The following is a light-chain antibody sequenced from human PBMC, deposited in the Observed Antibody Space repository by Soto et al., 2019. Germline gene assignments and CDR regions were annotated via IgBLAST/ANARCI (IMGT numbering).Light chain of an antibody. J-gene: IGKJ5*01. CDR2: TAS. V-gene: IGKV1D-12*01. CDR1: QDISKW. CDR3: QEAYSFPVT. Sequence: DIQMTQSPSSVSASVGDRVTITCRASQDISKWIAWYQQKPGRAPKLLIHTASTIQREVPSRFSVSGSGTDFTLTISILQPEDFATYYCQEAYSFPVTFGLGTRLEIK.